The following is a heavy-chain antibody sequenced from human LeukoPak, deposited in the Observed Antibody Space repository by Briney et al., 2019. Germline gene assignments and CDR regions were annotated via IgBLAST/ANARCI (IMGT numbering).Heavy chain of an antibody. V-gene: IGHV4-34*01. CDR3: ARDGRGLDY. D-gene: IGHD3-10*01. Sequence: SETLSLTCAVYGGSFSGYYWSWIRHPPGKGLEWIGEINHSGSTNYNPSLKSRVTISVDTSKNQFSLKLSSVTAADTAVYYCARDGRGLDYWGQGTLVTVSS. CDR1: GGSFSGYY. J-gene: IGHJ4*02. CDR2: INHSGST.